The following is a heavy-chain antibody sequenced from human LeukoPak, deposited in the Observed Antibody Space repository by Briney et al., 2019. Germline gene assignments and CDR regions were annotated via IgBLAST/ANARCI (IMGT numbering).Heavy chain of an antibody. J-gene: IGHJ4*02. Sequence: GGSLRLSCAASGFTFSSYEMNWVRQAPGKGLEWVSYISSSGSTIYYADSVKGRFTISRDNAKNSLYLQMNSLRAEDTAVYYCARESGDGYKFDYWGQGTLVTVSS. CDR1: GFTFSSYE. V-gene: IGHV3-48*03. CDR3: ARESGDGYKFDY. CDR2: ISSSGSTI. D-gene: IGHD5-24*01.